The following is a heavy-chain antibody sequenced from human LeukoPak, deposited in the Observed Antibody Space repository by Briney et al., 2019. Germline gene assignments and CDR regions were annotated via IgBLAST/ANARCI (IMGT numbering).Heavy chain of an antibody. CDR2: SYYSGTT. V-gene: IGHV4-59*02. Sequence: SETLPLTCTVSGGSVSSNTWSWIRHPPREGLWCSGYSYYSGTTPYNPSLESRVTMSFDTSKIQFSLRLSSVTAADTSVYYCARIQSSSSPFDYWGQGTLVTVSS. CDR1: GGSVSSNT. CDR3: ARIQSSSSPFDY. J-gene: IGHJ4*02. D-gene: IGHD2-2*01.